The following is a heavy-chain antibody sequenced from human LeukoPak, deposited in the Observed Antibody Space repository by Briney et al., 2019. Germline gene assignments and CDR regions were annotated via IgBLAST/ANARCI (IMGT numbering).Heavy chain of an antibody. J-gene: IGHJ5*02. CDR3: ASSVGWFDP. CDR1: GFTFSSYE. Sequence: GGSPRLSCAASGFTFSSYEMNWVRQAPGKGLEWVSYISSSGSTIYYADSVKGRFTISRDNAKNSLYLQMNSLRAEDTAVYYCASSVGWFDPWGQGTLVTVSS. CDR2: ISSSGSTI. V-gene: IGHV3-48*03.